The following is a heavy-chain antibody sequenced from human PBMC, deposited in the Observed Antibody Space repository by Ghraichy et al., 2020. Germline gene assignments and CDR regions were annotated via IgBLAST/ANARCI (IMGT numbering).Heavy chain of an antibody. CDR2: ISAYNGNT. V-gene: IGHV1-18*04. CDR3: ARGYYDSSGYYPPEYFQH. CDR1: GYTFTSYG. Sequence: ASVKVSCKASGYTFTSYGISWVRQAPGQGLEWMGWISAYNGNTNYAQKLQGRVTMTTDTSTSTAYMELRSLRSDDTAVYYCARGYYDSSGYYPPEYFQHWGQGTLVTVSS. J-gene: IGHJ1*01. D-gene: IGHD3-22*01.